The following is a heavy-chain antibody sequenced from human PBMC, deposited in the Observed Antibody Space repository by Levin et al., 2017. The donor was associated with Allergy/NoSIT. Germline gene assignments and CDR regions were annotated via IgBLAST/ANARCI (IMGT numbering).Heavy chain of an antibody. CDR3: ARGDGYCSHSTCDGRRYYDYYSMDV. D-gene: IGHD2-15*01. J-gene: IGHJ6*03. V-gene: IGHV4-34*01. Sequence: SQTLSLTCTVYGASLSGYYWTWIRHSPGKGLEWIGEINHSGSADYNPSLQSRVTMSLDTPNNQLSLRLASVTAADTAVYFCARGDGYCSHSTCDGRRYYDYYSMDVWGEGAPVTVSS. CDR2: INHSGSA. CDR1: GASLSGYY.